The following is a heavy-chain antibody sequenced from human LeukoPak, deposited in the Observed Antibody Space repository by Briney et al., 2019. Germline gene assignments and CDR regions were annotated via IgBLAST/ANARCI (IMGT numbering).Heavy chain of an antibody. CDR3: ASTPLSDLDI. CDR1: GVSITDYY. J-gene: IGHJ3*02. CDR2: IYYKGYT. Sequence: PSETLSLTCSVTGVSITDYYWSWIRQPPGKGLEWIGYIYYKGYTNYSPSLKSRVTISMDTSKSQFSLKLRSVTAADTAVYYCASTPLSDLDIWGQGTMDIVSS. V-gene: IGHV4-59*01.